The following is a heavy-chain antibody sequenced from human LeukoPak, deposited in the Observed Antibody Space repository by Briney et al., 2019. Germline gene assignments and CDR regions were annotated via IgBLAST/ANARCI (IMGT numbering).Heavy chain of an antibody. Sequence: ASVKASCKASGYTFTGYYIHWVRQAPGQGLEGMGWINPNSGGTNYAQKFQGRVTMTRDTSISTAYMDLSRLRSDDTAVYYCARAGLWDYSDTSGYHNGAFDIWGQGTMVTVSS. J-gene: IGHJ3*02. CDR1: GYTFTGYY. D-gene: IGHD3-22*01. V-gene: IGHV1-2*02. CDR3: ARAGLWDYSDTSGYHNGAFDI. CDR2: INPNSGGT.